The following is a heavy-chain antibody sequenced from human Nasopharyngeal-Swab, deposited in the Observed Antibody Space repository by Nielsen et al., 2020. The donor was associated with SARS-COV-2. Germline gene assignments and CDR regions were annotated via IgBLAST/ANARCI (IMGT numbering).Heavy chain of an antibody. Sequence: SETLSLTCTVSGGSVSSGSYYWSWIRQPPGKGLEWIGYIYYSGSTNYSPSLKSRVTISVDTSKNQFSLKLSSVTAADTAVYYCASSGVLWELLLDYWGQGTLVTVSS. CDR1: GGSVSSGSYY. J-gene: IGHJ4*02. CDR3: ASSGVLWELLLDY. V-gene: IGHV4-61*01. D-gene: IGHD1-26*01. CDR2: IYYSGST.